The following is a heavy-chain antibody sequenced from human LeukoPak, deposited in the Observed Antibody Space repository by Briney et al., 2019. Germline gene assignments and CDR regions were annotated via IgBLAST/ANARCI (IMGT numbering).Heavy chain of an antibody. Sequence: PGRSLRLSCAASGFTFSSYAMSWVRQAPGKGLEWVSAISGSGGSTYYTDSVKGRFTISRDNSKNTLYLQMNSLRAEDTAVYYCAKMRGGSSPYYYYYMDVWGKGTTVTVSS. CDR1: GFTFSSYA. V-gene: IGHV3-23*01. CDR2: ISGSGGST. D-gene: IGHD6-6*01. J-gene: IGHJ6*03. CDR3: AKMRGGSSPYYYYYMDV.